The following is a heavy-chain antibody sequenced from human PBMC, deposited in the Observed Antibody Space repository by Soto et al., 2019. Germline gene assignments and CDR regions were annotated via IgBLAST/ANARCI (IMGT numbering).Heavy chain of an antibody. CDR1: GFTFSSYW. J-gene: IGHJ4*02. CDR2: IDEYGSTI. Sequence: EVQLVESGGGLVQPGGSLRLSCAASGFTFSSYWMHWVRQVPWKGLLWVSRIDEYGSTINYADSVRGRFTISRDNARNILYLEMNSLRAEDTALSYCTRDIGGKGAYWGPGTLVTVSS. D-gene: IGHD3-10*01. V-gene: IGHV3-74*01. CDR3: TRDIGGKGAY.